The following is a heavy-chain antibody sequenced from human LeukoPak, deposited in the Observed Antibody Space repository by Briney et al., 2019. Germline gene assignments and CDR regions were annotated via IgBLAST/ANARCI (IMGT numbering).Heavy chain of an antibody. D-gene: IGHD2-2*01. V-gene: IGHV1-2*02. CDR3: ARRLRHSPAFDS. Sequence: GSVKVSCKASGYTFTGYYMNWVGQAPAQGGEGMGCINPNSVATNYAQNFQGRVTMTTDTSITTAYMELRRLRSDDTAVYYCARRLRHSPAFDSWGQGTLVTVSS. CDR1: GYTFTGYY. CDR2: INPNSVAT. J-gene: IGHJ4*02.